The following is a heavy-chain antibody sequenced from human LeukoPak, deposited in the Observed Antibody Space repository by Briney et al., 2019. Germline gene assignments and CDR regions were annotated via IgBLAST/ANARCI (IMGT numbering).Heavy chain of an antibody. CDR2: IRYDGSNK. J-gene: IGHJ4*02. CDR1: GFTFSNYG. D-gene: IGHD3-10*01. Sequence: GALRLSCAASGFTFSNYGIHWVRQAPGKGLEWVAFIRYDGSNKYYADSVKGRLTISRDNSKNTLYLQMNSLRAEDTAVYYCAKDKLRGWFGELPDWGQGTLVTVSS. V-gene: IGHV3-30*02. CDR3: AKDKLRGWFGELPD.